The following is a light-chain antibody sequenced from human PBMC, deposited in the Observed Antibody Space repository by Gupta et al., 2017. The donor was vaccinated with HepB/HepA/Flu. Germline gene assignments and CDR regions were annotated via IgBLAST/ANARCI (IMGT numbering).Light chain of an antibody. V-gene: IGKV1-33*01. Sequence: DIQMTQSPSSMSASVGDRVTITCQASQDISNNLNWYQQKPGKAPKLLIYDASNLETGVPSRFSRSGSGRDFTFTISSLQPEDIATYYYQQYDNLLPLTFGGGTKVEI. CDR3: QQYDNLLPLT. J-gene: IGKJ4*01. CDR1: QDISNN. CDR2: DAS.